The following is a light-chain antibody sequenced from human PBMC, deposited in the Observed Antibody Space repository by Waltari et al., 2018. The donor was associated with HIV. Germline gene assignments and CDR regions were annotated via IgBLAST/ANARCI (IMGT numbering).Light chain of an antibody. CDR2: EVT. CDR1: SSTVGSEDH. Sequence: SGLTQPASVAGSHGQQNTIPCTGTSSTVGSEDHVPRYQQHPGEAPKLIIYEVTKRPSGVSTRFSGSKSGNTASLTISGLHAEDEADYYRCSCPRSGIRYVFGTGTKVTVL. V-gene: IGLV2-23*02. J-gene: IGLJ1*01. CDR3: CSCPRSGIRYV.